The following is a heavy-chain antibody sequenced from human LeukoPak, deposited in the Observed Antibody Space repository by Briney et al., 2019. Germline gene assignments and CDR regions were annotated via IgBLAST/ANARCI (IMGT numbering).Heavy chain of an antibody. Sequence: GSLRLSCAASGFTFSSYAMSWIRQPPGKGLEWIGEINHSGSTNYNPSLKSRVTISVDTSKNQFSLKLSSVTAADTAVYYCARLKLSDYWGQGTLVTVSS. J-gene: IGHJ4*02. CDR3: ARLKLSDY. CDR2: INHSGST. CDR1: GFTFSSYA. V-gene: IGHV4-34*01.